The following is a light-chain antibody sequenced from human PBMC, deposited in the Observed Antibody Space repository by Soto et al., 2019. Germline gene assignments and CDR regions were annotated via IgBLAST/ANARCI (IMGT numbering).Light chain of an antibody. J-gene: IGKJ1*01. Sequence: DIQMTQSPSSLSASVGDRVTITCRAGQNINRYLNWYQQKPGKAPKLLIYAASSLQSGVPSRFSGSGSGTDFTLTISSLQPEDFATYYCQQTYSSLWTFGQGTKVEIK. CDR2: AAS. V-gene: IGKV1-39*01. CDR3: QQTYSSLWT. CDR1: QNINRY.